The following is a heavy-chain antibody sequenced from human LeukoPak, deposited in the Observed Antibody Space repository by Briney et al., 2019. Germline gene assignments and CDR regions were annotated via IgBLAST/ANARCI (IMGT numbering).Heavy chain of an antibody. Sequence: GGSLRLSCASSGITFGSYVISWVRQAPGKGLEWVSVISGSGGSTYYADSVKGRFTISRDNSKNTLYLQMNSLRAEDTAVYYCATAPYYDILTGSQTDYWGQGTLVTVSS. CDR3: ATAPYYDILTGSQTDY. CDR1: GITFGSYV. J-gene: IGHJ4*02. V-gene: IGHV3-23*01. CDR2: ISGSGGST. D-gene: IGHD3-9*01.